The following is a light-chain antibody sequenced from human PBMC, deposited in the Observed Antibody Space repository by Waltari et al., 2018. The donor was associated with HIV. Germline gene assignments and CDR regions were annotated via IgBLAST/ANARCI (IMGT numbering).Light chain of an antibody. J-gene: IGKJ2*01. CDR1: QSISTY. Sequence: DIQMTQSPSSLSAFVGVRVIITCRASQSISTYLNWYQQKPGKAPKLLIYAASNLQSGVPSGFRGGGSGTDFSLTISSLQPEDFATYYCQQGYSSPYTFGQGTKVEIK. CDR2: AAS. CDR3: QQGYSSPYT. V-gene: IGKV1-39*01.